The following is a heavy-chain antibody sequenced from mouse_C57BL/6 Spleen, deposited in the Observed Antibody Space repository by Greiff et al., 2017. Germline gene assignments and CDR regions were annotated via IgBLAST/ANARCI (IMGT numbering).Heavy chain of an antibody. V-gene: IGHV1-64*01. Sequence: QVQLQQPGAELVKPGASVKLSCKASGYTFTSYWMHWVKQRPGQGLEWIGMIHPTSGSTNYNEKFKSKATLTVDKSSSTAYMQLSSLTSEDSAVYYCAREVYGNYEAWFAYWGQGTLVTVSA. CDR3: AREVYGNYEAWFAY. CDR2: IHPTSGST. D-gene: IGHD2-1*01. J-gene: IGHJ3*01. CDR1: GYTFTSYW.